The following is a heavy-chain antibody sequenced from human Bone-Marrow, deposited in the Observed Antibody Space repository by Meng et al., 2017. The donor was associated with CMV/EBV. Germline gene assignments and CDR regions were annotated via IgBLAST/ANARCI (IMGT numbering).Heavy chain of an antibody. CDR1: YA. D-gene: IGHD2-2*01. J-gene: IGHJ5*02. CDR2: IIPIFGTA. V-gene: IGHV1-69*05. CDR3: AREGTGSRYCSSTSCYYNWFDP. Sequence: YAISWVRQAPGQGVEWMGGIIPIFGTASYAQKFQGRVKITTDESTSTAYMELSSLRSEDTAVYYCAREGTGSRYCSSTSCYYNWFDPWGQGTLVTVSS.